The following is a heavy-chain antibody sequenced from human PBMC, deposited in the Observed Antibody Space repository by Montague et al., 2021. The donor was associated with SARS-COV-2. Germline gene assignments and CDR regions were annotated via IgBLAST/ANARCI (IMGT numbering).Heavy chain of an antibody. CDR3: GRGVVAATPVVDY. CDR2: IYASGGT. Sequence: SETLSLTCTVSGDSISSFYWNWIRQPAGKGLEWIGRIYASGGTNYNPSLKSRVTMSLDTSKNQFSLKLNSVTAADTAVYYCGRGVVAATPVVDYWGRGTLVTVSS. J-gene: IGHJ4*02. V-gene: IGHV4-4*07. CDR1: GDSISSFY. D-gene: IGHD2-15*01.